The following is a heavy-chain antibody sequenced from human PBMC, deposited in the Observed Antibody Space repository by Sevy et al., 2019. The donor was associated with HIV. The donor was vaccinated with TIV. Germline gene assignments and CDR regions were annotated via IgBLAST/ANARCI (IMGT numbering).Heavy chain of an antibody. D-gene: IGHD2-15*01. V-gene: IGHV5-51*01. Sequence: GESLKISCKGSGYSFTSYWIGWVRQMPGKDLEWMGIIYPGDSDTRYSPSFQGQVTISADKSISTAYLQWSSLKASDTAMYYCARLEYCSGGSCYSGGFDPWGQGTLVIVSS. CDR2: IYPGDSDT. CDR3: ARLEYCSGGSCYSGGFDP. CDR1: GYSFTSYW. J-gene: IGHJ5*02.